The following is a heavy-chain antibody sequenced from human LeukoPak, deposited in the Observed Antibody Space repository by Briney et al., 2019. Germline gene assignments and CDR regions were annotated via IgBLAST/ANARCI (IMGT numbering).Heavy chain of an antibody. J-gene: IGHJ5*01. CDR3: ARGSSGWYDF. V-gene: IGHV3-23*01. Sequence: PGGSLRLSCAASGFTFSAYGMSWVRQAPGKGLEWVSSISGSGGSTYYADSVKGRFTISRDNAKNSLYLQMNSLRAEDTAVYYCARGSSGWYDFWGQGTLVTVSS. CDR1: GFTFSAYG. D-gene: IGHD6-19*01. CDR2: ISGSGGST.